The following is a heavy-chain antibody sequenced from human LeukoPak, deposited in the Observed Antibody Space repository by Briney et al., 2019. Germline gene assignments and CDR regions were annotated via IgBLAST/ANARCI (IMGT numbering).Heavy chain of an antibody. CDR3: ARSSSSGWPYYFDY. CDR1: GGSISSYY. J-gene: IGHJ4*02. D-gene: IGHD6-19*01. V-gene: IGHV4-59*01. Sequence: SETLSLTCTVSGGSISSYYWSWIRQPPGKGLEWIGYIYYSGSTNYNPSLKSRVTISVDTSKNQFPLKLRSVTAADTAVYYCARSSSSGWPYYFDYWGQGTLVTVSS. CDR2: IYYSGST.